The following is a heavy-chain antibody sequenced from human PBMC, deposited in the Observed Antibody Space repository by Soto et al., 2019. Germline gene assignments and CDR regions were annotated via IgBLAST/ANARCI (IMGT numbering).Heavy chain of an antibody. J-gene: IGHJ4*02. Sequence: PGGSLRLSCASSWFSVITYHMSWVRQAPGKGLEWVSGIDSDAKTFYADSVNGRFIISRDNSENTLFLQLNSLRAEDTAVYFCARDGYSFALNFWGPGTLVTVSS. CDR2: IDSDAKT. D-gene: IGHD5-18*01. V-gene: IGHV3-53*01. CDR3: ARDGYSFALNF. CDR1: WFSVITYH.